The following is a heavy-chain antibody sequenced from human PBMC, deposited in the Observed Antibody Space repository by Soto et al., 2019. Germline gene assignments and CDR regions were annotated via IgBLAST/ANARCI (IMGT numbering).Heavy chain of an antibody. CDR1: GYTVTGYY. Sequence: QVQLVQSGAEVKKPGASVKVSCKASGYTVTGYYMHWVRQAPGQGLEWMGWINPKSGGTNYAEKFQGWVTMTRDTSISTAYMELSRLTSVDTAVYYCATQRDYGDYGAFDYWGQVTLVTVSS. CDR3: ATQRDYGDYGAFDY. D-gene: IGHD4-17*01. J-gene: IGHJ4*02. CDR2: INPKSGGT. V-gene: IGHV1-2*04.